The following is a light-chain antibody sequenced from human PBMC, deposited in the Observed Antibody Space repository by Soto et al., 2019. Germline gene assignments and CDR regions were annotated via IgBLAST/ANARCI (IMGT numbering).Light chain of an antibody. CDR3: QQGLT. V-gene: IGKV1-5*01. CDR1: QSISSW. Sequence: DIQMTQSPSTLSASVGDRVTITCRASQSISSWLAWYQQKQGKAPKPMIYDASSLESGVPSRFSGSGSGTEFTITISSLQPDDFATYYCQQGLTFGGGTKVEIK. J-gene: IGKJ4*01. CDR2: DAS.